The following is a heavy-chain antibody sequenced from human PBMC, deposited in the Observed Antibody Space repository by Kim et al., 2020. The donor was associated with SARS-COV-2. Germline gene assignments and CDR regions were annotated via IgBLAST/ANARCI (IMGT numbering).Heavy chain of an antibody. CDR3: AKGLFMITFGGVIGNGLDY. D-gene: IGHD3-16*02. CDR1: GFTFSSYA. Sequence: GGSLRLSCAASGFTFSSYAMSWVRQAPGKGLEWVSAISGSGGSTYYADSVKGRFTISRDNSKNTLYLQMSSLRDEDTAVYYCAKGLFMITFGGVIGNGLDYWGQGTLVTVSS. V-gene: IGHV3-23*01. J-gene: IGHJ4*02. CDR2: ISGSGGST.